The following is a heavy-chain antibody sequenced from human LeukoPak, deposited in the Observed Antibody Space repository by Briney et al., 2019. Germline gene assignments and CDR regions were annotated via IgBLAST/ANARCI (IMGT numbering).Heavy chain of an antibody. CDR1: GYTFTTYW. J-gene: IGHJ4*02. D-gene: IGHD6-19*01. CDR3: ARHRRIRNSGWALQGIDY. Sequence: PGESLKISCKGSGYTFTTYWIGWVRQMPGKGLEWMGIIYPGDSDTIYSPSFQGQVTLSVDKSFSTAFLQWSSLKASDTAIYYCARHRRIRNSGWALQGIDYWGQGTLVTVSS. CDR2: IYPGDSDT. V-gene: IGHV5-51*01.